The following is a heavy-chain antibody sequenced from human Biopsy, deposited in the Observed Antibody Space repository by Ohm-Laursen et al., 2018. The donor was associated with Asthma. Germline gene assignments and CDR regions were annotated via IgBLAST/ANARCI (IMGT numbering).Heavy chain of an antibody. CDR1: GYTFTGYY. Sequence: SVKVSCNASGYTFTGYYMHWVRQAPGQGLEWMGRINPNSGGTNYAQKFQGRVTMTRDTSISTAYMELSRLRSDDTAVYYCAREGIAGTTAWFDPWGQGTLVTVSS. V-gene: IGHV1-2*06. CDR2: INPNSGGT. D-gene: IGHD1-7*01. CDR3: AREGIAGTTAWFDP. J-gene: IGHJ5*02.